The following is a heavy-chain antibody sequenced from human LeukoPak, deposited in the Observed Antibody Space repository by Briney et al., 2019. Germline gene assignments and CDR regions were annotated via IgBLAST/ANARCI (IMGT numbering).Heavy chain of an antibody. Sequence: PSETLSLTCDVSGYSISIGYYWAWIRQPPGKGLEWIGSISHRGSADYNPSLKSRVTISVDTSKNPFSLELSSVTAADTAVYYCARHADSDFWSGHLLYYFDYWGQGTLVTVSS. CDR3: ARHADSDFWSGHLLYYFDY. J-gene: IGHJ4*02. V-gene: IGHV4-38-2*01. CDR1: GYSISIGYY. CDR2: ISHRGSA. D-gene: IGHD3-3*01.